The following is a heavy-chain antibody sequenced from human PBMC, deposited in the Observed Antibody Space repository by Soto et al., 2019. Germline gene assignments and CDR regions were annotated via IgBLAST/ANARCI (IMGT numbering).Heavy chain of an antibody. CDR1: GFTFSSYA. D-gene: IGHD6-19*01. CDR2: ISYDGSNK. CDR3: AKVVQQWLVGYYYYGMDV. J-gene: IGHJ6*02. Sequence: PGGSLRLSCAASGFTFSSYAMHWVRQAPGKGLEWVAVISYDGSNKYYADSVKGRFTISRDNSKNTLYLQMNSLRAEDTAVYYRAKVVQQWLVGYYYYGMDVWGQGTTVTVSS. V-gene: IGHV3-30-3*01.